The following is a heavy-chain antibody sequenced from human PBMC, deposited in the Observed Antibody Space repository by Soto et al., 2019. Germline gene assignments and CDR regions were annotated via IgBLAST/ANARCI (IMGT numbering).Heavy chain of an antibody. CDR1: GFTFSSYW. CDR3: ARGNDYTQYHYYYYGMDV. CDR2: IKQDGSEK. D-gene: IGHD4-4*01. J-gene: IGHJ6*02. V-gene: IGHV3-7*01. Sequence: PXGSRKLSCAAAGFTFSSYWMSWVRQAPGKGLEWVANIKQDGSEKYYVDSVKGRFTISRDNAKNSLYLQMNSLRAEDTAVYYCARGNDYTQYHYYYYGMDVWGQGTTVTVSS.